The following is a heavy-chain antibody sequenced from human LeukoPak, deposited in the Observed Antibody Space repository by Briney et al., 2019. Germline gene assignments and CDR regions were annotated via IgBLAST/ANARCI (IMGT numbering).Heavy chain of an antibody. CDR2: IKQDGSDK. Sequence: GGSLRLSCAASGFTLSSYWMSWVRQAPGKGLEWVANIKQDGSDKYYVDSVKGRFTISRDNAKNSLYLQMNSLRAEDTAVYYCASRGFSITMIDGETPFDYWGQGTLVTVSS. J-gene: IGHJ4*02. CDR3: ASRGFSITMIDGETPFDY. V-gene: IGHV3-7*01. CDR1: GFTLSSYW. D-gene: IGHD3-22*01.